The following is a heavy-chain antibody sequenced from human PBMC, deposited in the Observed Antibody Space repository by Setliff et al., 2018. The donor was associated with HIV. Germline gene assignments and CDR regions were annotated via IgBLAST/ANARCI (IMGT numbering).Heavy chain of an antibody. Sequence: LSLTCAVSGGSISSGGYYWNWIRQHPGKGLEWIGYIYYSGTTYYNPSLKSRVTISVDKSKNQFSLKLNSVTAADTAVYYCARRYGDYKIGDWFFDLWGRGTLGTVSS. CDR3: ARRYGDYKIGDWFFDL. D-gene: IGHD4-17*01. CDR1: GGSISSGGYY. V-gene: IGHV4-31*11. J-gene: IGHJ2*01. CDR2: IYYSGTT.